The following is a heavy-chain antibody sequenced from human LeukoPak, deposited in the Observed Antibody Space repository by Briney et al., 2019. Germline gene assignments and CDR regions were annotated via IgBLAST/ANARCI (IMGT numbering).Heavy chain of an antibody. CDR2: IYHTGST. CDR3: ARDTDSPGVFDY. Sequence: SETLSLTCTVSGGSISSSSYYWGWIRQPPGKGLEWIGSIYHTGSTYRNASLESRVSISVDTSKNQFSLKLSSVTAADTAVYYCARDTDSPGVFDYWGQGTLVTVSS. J-gene: IGHJ4*02. D-gene: IGHD3-22*01. CDR1: GGSISSSSYY. V-gene: IGHV4-39*07.